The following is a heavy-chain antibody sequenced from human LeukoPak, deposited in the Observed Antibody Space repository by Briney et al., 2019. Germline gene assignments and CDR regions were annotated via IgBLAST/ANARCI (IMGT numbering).Heavy chain of an antibody. V-gene: IGHV4-59*01. CDR1: GGSISNYY. CDR2: IYYSGST. CDR3: ARSKDILTGYCFDY. D-gene: IGHD3-9*01. Sequence: PSETLSLTCTVSGGSISNYYWNWIRQPPGKGLEFIGYIYYSGSTYYNPSLRSRVTISVDTSKNQFSLKLSSVTAADTAVYYCARSKDILTGYCFDYWGQGTLVTVSS. J-gene: IGHJ4*02.